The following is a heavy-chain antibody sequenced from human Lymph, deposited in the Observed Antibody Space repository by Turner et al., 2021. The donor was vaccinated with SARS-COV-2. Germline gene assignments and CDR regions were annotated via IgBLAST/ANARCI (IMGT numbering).Heavy chain of an antibody. Sequence: QVQLVESGGGVVQPGRSLRLSCAASGFPFSSSAMHWVRQAPGKGLEWVAVISYDGSNKNYADFVKGRFTISRDNSKNTLYLQMNSLRAEDTAVYYCARDDREFWSGYYTHYYYYGMDVWGQGTTVTVSS. CDR3: ARDDREFWSGYYTHYYYYGMDV. V-gene: IGHV3-30*04. CDR1: GFPFSSSA. D-gene: IGHD3-3*01. CDR2: ISYDGSNK. J-gene: IGHJ6*02.